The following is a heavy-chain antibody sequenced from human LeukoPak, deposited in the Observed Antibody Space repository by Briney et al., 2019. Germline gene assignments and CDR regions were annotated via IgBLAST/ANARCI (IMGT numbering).Heavy chain of an antibody. J-gene: IGHJ4*02. CDR1: GFTFSNYW. D-gene: IGHD6-6*01. Sequence: PGGSLRLSCAASGFTFSNYWMSWVRQAPGKGLEWVANIKQDGTEKYYVDSVKGRFTISRDNAKNSLYLQMSGLRAEDTAVYYCASPAKYSDTWYFDYWGQGTLVTVSS. CDR2: IKQDGTEK. V-gene: IGHV3-7*01. CDR3: ASPAKYSDTWYFDY.